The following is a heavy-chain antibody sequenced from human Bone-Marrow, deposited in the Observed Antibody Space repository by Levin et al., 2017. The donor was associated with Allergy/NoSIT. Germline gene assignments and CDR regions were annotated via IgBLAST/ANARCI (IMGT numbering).Heavy chain of an antibody. CDR3: ARRDVVGNYYPH. D-gene: IGHD2-2*01. CDR1: GGSISSYS. CDR2: VHYDGST. V-gene: IGHV4-59*08. J-gene: IGHJ4*02. Sequence: SETLSLTCTVSGGSISSYSWSWIRQPPGKGLEWIGYVHYDGSTKYSPSLTTLVTISVDTSKSQFSLKLNSVTAADTAVYFCARRDVVGNYYPHWGQGILVIVSS.